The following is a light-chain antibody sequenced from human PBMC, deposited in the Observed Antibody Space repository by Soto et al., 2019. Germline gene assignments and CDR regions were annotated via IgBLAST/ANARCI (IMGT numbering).Light chain of an antibody. V-gene: IGKV1-5*01. CDR3: QQSYSTPT. Sequence: DVHMTQSPSTLSASVGYRFTITCRASQSISSWLAWYQQEPGKAPKLLIYDASNLESGVPSRLSGSGSGTDFTLTISSLQPEDFASYYCQQSYSTPTFGQGTRLEIK. CDR1: QSISSW. J-gene: IGKJ5*01. CDR2: DAS.